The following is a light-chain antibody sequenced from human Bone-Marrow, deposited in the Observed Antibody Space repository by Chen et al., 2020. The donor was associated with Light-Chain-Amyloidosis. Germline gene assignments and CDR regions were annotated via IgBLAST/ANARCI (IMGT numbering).Light chain of an antibody. CDR3: QVWDRSSDRPV. J-gene: IGLJ3*02. V-gene: IGLV3-21*02. Sequence: SYVLTQPSSVSVAPGQTATIACGGNNIGSTSVHWYQQTPGQAPLLVVYDDSDRPSGIPERLSGSPSGPAATLTISRVDAGDEADYYCQVWDRSSDRPVFGGGTKLTVL. CDR1: NIGSTS. CDR2: DDS.